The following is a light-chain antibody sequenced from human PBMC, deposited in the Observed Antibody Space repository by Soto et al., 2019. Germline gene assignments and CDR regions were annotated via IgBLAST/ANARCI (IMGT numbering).Light chain of an antibody. CDR1: QSVTTW. J-gene: IGKJ1*01. Sequence: DVQLTQSPSTLSASVGDRVTITCLASQSVTTWLAWYQQKPGKAPNLLIYLASSLESGVPSRFSGSGSGTQFTLTIDSLQPDDFATYYCQQYNSYPWTFGQGTKVDIK. V-gene: IGKV1-5*03. CDR2: LAS. CDR3: QQYNSYPWT.